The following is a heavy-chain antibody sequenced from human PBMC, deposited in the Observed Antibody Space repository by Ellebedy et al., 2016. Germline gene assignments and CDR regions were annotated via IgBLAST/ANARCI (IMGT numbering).Heavy chain of an antibody. Sequence: SETLSLTCSVSGGSIRTTSSYWGWIRQPPGTGLEWIGSMYRSGSTYYSPSLKSRVTISLDTWKNQFSLKLTSVTAADTAVYYCARDGNFEFYDAFDMWGQGTMVTVSS. CDR3: ARDGNFEFYDAFDM. V-gene: IGHV4-39*07. D-gene: IGHD3-9*01. J-gene: IGHJ3*02. CDR2: MYRSGST. CDR1: GGSIRTTSSY.